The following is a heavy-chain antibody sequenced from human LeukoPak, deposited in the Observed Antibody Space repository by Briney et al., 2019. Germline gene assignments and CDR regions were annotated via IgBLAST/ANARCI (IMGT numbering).Heavy chain of an antibody. Sequence: GGSLRLSCAASGFTFSSYWMHWVRHAPGKGLVGVSRVNPDGSGTDYADSVKGRFTISRDNSRNTLYLQMNSLRAEDTAVYYCAKDQVLYSSGWYFDYWGQGTLVTVSS. CDR3: AKDQVLYSSGWYFDY. J-gene: IGHJ4*02. D-gene: IGHD6-19*01. CDR1: GFTFSSYW. V-gene: IGHV3-74*01. CDR2: VNPDGSGT.